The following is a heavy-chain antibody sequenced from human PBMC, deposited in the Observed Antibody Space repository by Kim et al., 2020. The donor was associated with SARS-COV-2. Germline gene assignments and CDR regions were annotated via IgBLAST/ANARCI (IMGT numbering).Heavy chain of an antibody. Sequence: GGSLRLSCVGSGFTFSGSAVHWVRQASGKGLEWVGRIRNKANNYATVYATSVDGRITISRDDSKNMAYLQMDSLKTEDTAIYYCTRRTEGVTWWDLDWGQGTLVTVSS. CDR3: TRRTEGVTWWDLD. V-gene: IGHV3-73*01. J-gene: IGHJ4*02. CDR2: IRNKANNYAT. D-gene: IGHD1-26*01. CDR1: GFTFSGSA.